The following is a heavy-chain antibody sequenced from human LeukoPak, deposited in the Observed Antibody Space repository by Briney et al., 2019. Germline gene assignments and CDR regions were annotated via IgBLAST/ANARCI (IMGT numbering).Heavy chain of an antibody. Sequence: ASVKVSCKASGYTFTGYYMHWVRQAPGQGLEWMGWINPNSGDTKYAQKFQGRVTMTRDTSISTAYMELSRLRSDDTAVYYCARDWGSIKVITDYWGQGTLVTVSS. J-gene: IGHJ4*02. CDR3: ARDWGSIKVITDY. CDR2: INPNSGDT. CDR1: GYTFTGYY. V-gene: IGHV1-2*02. D-gene: IGHD3-16*01.